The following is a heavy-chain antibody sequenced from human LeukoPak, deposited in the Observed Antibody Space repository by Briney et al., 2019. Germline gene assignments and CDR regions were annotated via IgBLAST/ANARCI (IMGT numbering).Heavy chain of an antibody. D-gene: IGHD4-23*01. CDR2: IYSGRTT. CDR3: VRHDGRSGGTMGALDS. V-gene: IGHV4-39*01. Sequence: PSETLSLTCTVSAGSISSGTHHWGWIRQSPGKGLEWIGSIYSGRTTYYNPSLNSRVTISVVTSKNQFSLQLNSVTAADTAVYYCVRHDGRSGGTMGALDSWGQGSLVTVSS. CDR1: AGSISSGTHH. J-gene: IGHJ4*02.